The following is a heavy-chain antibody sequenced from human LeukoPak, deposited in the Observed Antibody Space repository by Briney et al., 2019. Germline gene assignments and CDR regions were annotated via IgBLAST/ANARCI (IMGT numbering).Heavy chain of an antibody. CDR1: GGSISSSNW. V-gene: IGHV4-4*02. D-gene: IGHD3-10*01. J-gene: IGHJ3*02. CDR3: AKSNGYGLVDI. Sequence: SETLSLTCAVSGGSISSSNWWSWVRQPPGKGLEWIGEIYHSGTANYNPSLKSRVTISVDKSKNQFSLKLNSVTAADTAVYYCAKSNGYGLVDIWGQGTMVTVSS. CDR2: IYHSGTA.